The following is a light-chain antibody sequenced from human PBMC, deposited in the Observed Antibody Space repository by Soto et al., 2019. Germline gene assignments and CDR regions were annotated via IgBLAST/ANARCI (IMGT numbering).Light chain of an antibody. Sequence: EIVLTQSPGTLSLSPGQRATLSYRASQSVSNSYLAWYQQKPGQAPRLLISGASSRAAGIPDRFSGSGSGTEFTLTISRLEPEDFAVYYCQQYGNSPLLTFGGGTKVEIK. CDR1: QSVSNSY. CDR2: GAS. J-gene: IGKJ4*01. V-gene: IGKV3-20*01. CDR3: QQYGNSPLLT.